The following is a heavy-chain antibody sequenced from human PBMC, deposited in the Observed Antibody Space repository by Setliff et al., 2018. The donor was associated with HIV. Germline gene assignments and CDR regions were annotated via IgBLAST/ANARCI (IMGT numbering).Heavy chain of an antibody. Sequence: PSETLSLTCNVSGLSMRAHHWSWVRLPPGKTLEWLGYILYSGNSNYNPSFKNRVTISLNEAKRQSSLDLKSVTSADTAVYYCATEGREKLALFDHWGLGTLVTVSS. CDR1: GLSMRAHH. D-gene: IGHD6-6*01. CDR2: ILYSGNS. V-gene: IGHV4-59*11. J-gene: IGHJ4*02. CDR3: ATEGREKLALFDH.